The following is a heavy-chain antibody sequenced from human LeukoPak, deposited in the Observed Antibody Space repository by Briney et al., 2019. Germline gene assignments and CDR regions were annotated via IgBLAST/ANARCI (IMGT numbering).Heavy chain of an antibody. J-gene: IGHJ3*02. D-gene: IGHD1-26*01. CDR1: GFSFSSYG. V-gene: IGHV3-30*18. CDR2: ISYDGSNK. CDR3: AKEGWEPPRGAFDI. Sequence: GRSLRLSCAASGFSFSSYGMHWVRQAPGKGLEWVAVISYDGSNKYYADSVKGRFTISRDNSKNTLYLQMNSLRAEDTAVYYCAKEGWEPPRGAFDIWGQGTMVTVSS.